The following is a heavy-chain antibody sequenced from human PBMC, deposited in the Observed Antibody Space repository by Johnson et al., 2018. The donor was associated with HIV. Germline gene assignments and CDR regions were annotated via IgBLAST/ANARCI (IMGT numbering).Heavy chain of an antibody. CDR1: GFTFSSYA. D-gene: IGHD3-22*01. Sequence: VQLVESGGGVVQPGRSLRLSCAASGFTFSSYAMHWVRQAPGKGLEWVAVISYDGSNKYYADSVKGRFTISRDNSKNTLYLQMNSLRAEDTAVYYCAKGLVTMIVVVNGAFDIWGQGTMVTVSS. V-gene: IGHV3-30*04. CDR2: ISYDGSNK. CDR3: AKGLVTMIVVVNGAFDI. J-gene: IGHJ3*02.